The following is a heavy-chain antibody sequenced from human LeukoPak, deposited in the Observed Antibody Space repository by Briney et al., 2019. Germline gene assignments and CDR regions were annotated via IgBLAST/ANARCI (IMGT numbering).Heavy chain of an antibody. CDR2: INPNSGGT. Sequence: ASVKVSCKASGYTFTGYYMHWVRQAPGRGLEWMGWINPNSGGTNYAQKFQGRVTMTRDTSISTAYMELSRLRSDDTAVYYCARELRIAVAGTGYWGQGTLVTVSS. V-gene: IGHV1-2*02. CDR3: ARELRIAVAGTGY. J-gene: IGHJ4*02. CDR1: GYTFTGYY. D-gene: IGHD6-19*01.